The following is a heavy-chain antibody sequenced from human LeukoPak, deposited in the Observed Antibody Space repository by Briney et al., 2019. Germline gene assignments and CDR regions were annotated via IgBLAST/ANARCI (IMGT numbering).Heavy chain of an antibody. J-gene: IGHJ4*02. CDR2: IYYSGST. D-gene: IGHD2-2*01. Sequence: SETLSLTCTVSGGSISSYYWSWIRQPPGKGLEWIGYIYYSGSTNYNPSLKSRVTISVDTSKNQFSLKLSSATAADTAVYYCARGTTSCCLDYWGQGTLVTVSS. V-gene: IGHV4-59*12. CDR3: ARGTTSCCLDY. CDR1: GGSISSYY.